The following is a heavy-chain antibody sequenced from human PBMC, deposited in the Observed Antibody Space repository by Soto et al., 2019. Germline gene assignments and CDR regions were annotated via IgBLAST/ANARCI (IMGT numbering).Heavy chain of an antibody. Sequence: SVKVSCKASGDTFSSYTITWVRQAPGQGLELMGGIIPLFGTTYYAQKFHGRVTFTADTYTSTAYMELSSLTSEDRAVYYCARKVASSDDAFDIWGQGTMVTVSS. CDR3: ARKVASSDDAFDI. V-gene: IGHV1-69*06. J-gene: IGHJ3*02. CDR2: IIPLFGTT. CDR1: GDTFSSYT.